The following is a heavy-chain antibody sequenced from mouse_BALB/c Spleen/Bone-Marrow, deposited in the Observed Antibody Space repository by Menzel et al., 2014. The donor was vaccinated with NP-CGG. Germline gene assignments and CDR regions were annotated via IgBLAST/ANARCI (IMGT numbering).Heavy chain of an antibody. V-gene: IGHV1S81*02. J-gene: IGHJ4*01. D-gene: IGHD2-1*01. CDR1: GYTFTSYY. CDR3: SRGGNFDVMDY. Sequence: QVHVKQSGAELVKPGASVKLSCKASGYTFTSYYMFWVKQRPGQGLEWIGGINPSNGANNFNEEFKSKATLTVDKSSSTAYMQLSSLTSEDSAVYYCSRGGNFDVMDYWGQGTSVTVSS. CDR2: INPSNGAN.